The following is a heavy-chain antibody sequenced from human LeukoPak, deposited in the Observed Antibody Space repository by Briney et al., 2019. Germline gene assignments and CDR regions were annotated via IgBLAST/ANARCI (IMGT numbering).Heavy chain of an antibody. D-gene: IGHD3-10*01. CDR1: GGSISSYY. CDR3: ASHYGSGFDY. CDR2: FYISGST. Sequence: PSETLSLTCTVSGGSISSYYWSWIRQPAGKGLEWIGRFYISGSTNYNPSLKSRVTMSVDTSKNQFSLKLSSVTAADTAMYYCASHYGSGFDYWGQGTLVTVSS. J-gene: IGHJ4*02. V-gene: IGHV4-4*07.